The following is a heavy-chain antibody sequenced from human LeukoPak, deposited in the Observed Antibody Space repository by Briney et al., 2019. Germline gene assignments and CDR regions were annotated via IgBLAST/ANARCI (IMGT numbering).Heavy chain of an antibody. D-gene: IGHD5-12*01. CDR1: GFTFSHYA. J-gene: IGHJ4*02. V-gene: IGHV3-30*03. CDR3: ARGPPTSRSGAHFDY. CDR2: ISYSGNNY. Sequence: GGSLRLSCAASGFTFSHYAMHWVRQAPGEGLQWVAFISYSGNNYYYADSVKGRFIISRDDSKNTLYVEMNSLRLDDTAIYYCARGPPTSRSGAHFDYWGQGSLVTVSP.